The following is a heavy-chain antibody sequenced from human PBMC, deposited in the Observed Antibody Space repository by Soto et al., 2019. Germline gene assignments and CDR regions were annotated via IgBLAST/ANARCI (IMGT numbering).Heavy chain of an antibody. CDR1: GYTFTSYG. V-gene: IGHV1-18*01. CDR2: LSAYNGNT. CDR3: ARAGDILTGYYSYYMDV. D-gene: IGHD3-9*01. J-gene: IGHJ6*03. Sequence: QVQLVQSGAEVKKPGASVKVSCKASGYTFTSYGISWVRQAPGQGLEWMGWLSAYNGNTNHAQKLQGRVTMTTDTSTSTAYMELRSLRSDDTAVYYCARAGDILTGYYSYYMDVWGKGTTVTVSS.